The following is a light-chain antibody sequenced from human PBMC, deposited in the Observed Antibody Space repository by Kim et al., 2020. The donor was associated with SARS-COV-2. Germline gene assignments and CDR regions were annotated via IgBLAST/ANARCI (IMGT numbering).Light chain of an antibody. CDR3: SSYTSSSTL. CDR2: DVS. J-gene: IGLJ2*01. V-gene: IGLV2-14*01. CDR1: SSDLGEYNY. Sequence: QSALTQPASVSGSPGQSITISCTGTSSDLGEYNYVSWYQQHPGKAPQLIISDVSKRPSGVSDRFSGSKSGYTASLSISGLQAEDEADYYCSSYTSSSTLFGGGTKLTVL.